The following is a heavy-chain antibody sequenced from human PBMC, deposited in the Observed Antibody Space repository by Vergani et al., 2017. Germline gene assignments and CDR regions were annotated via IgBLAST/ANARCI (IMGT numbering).Heavy chain of an antibody. Sequence: QVQLVESGGGVVQPGRSLRLSCAASGFTFSSYGMHWVRQAPGKGLEWVAVIWYDGSNKYYADSVKGRFTISRDNSKNTLYLQMNSLRAEGTAVYYCARDHKAVAAAGTVSYWSQGTLVTVSS. CDR2: IWYDGSNK. CDR1: GFTFSSYG. CDR3: ARDHKAVAAAGTVSY. V-gene: IGHV3-33*01. J-gene: IGHJ4*02. D-gene: IGHD6-13*01.